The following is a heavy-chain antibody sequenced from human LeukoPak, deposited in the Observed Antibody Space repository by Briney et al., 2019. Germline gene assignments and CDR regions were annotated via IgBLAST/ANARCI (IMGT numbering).Heavy chain of an antibody. D-gene: IGHD6-13*01. CDR3: ARERIRIAAAGIDY. Sequence: SETLSLTCTVSGGSISGYYWSWIRQPPGKGLEWIGSIYTSGSTNYNPSLKSRVTISVDTSKNQFSLKLSSVTAADTAVYYCARERIRIAAAGIDYWGQGTLVTVSS. CDR2: IYTSGST. CDR1: GGSISGYY. V-gene: IGHV4-4*08. J-gene: IGHJ4*02.